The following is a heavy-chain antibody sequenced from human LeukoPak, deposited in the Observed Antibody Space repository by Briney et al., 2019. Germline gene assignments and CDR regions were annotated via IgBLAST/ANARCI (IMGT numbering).Heavy chain of an antibody. CDR3: AKDPVPAAVVVVASYYFDY. CDR2: ISGSGGST. J-gene: IGHJ4*02. Sequence: PGGSLRPSCAASGFTFSSYAMSWVRQAPGKGLEWVSAISGSGGSTYYADSVKGRFTISRDNSKNTLYLQMNSLRAEDTAVYYCAKDPVPAAVVVVASYYFDYWGQGTLVTVSS. V-gene: IGHV3-23*01. D-gene: IGHD2-15*01. CDR1: GFTFSSYA.